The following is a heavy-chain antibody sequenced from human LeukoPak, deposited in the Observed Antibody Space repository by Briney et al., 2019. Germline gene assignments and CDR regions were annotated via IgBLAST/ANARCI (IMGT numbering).Heavy chain of an antibody. CDR3: ARQGSGTYYLDY. V-gene: IGHV4-30-2*01. D-gene: IGHD3-10*01. CDR2: ICHTGST. J-gene: IGHJ4*02. Sequence: SQTLSLTCAVSGGSISSGDYPWTWIRQPPGEGLEWIGYICHTGSTYYNPSLKSRVTISVDRSKNQFSLILYSVTAADTAVYYCARQGSGTYYLDYWGQGTLVTVSS. CDR1: GGSISSGDYP.